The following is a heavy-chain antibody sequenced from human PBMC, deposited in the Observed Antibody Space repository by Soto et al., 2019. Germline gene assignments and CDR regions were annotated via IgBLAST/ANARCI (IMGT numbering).Heavy chain of an antibody. V-gene: IGHV5-51*07. CDR3: ARHGPRVYYDNSDYYYYGMDV. CDR2: IYPGDSDT. J-gene: IGHJ6*02. D-gene: IGHD3-22*01. CDR1: GSSFTIYW. Sequence: PGESLKISWKGSGSSFTIYWIGWVHQMPGKGLEWMGIIYPGDSDTRYRPSFQGQVTISADKSIRTAYLQWSSLKASDTAMYYCARHGPRVYYDNSDYYYYGMDVWGQGTTVTVSS.